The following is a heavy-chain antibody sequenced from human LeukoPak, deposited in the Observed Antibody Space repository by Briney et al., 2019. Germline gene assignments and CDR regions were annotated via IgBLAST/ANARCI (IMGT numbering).Heavy chain of an antibody. CDR2: ISTSSSYI. J-gene: IGHJ3*02. Sequence: GGSLRLSCAASGVTFSRYSMNWVRQAPGKGLEWISSISTSSSYIYYADSMKGRFTISRDNAKNSLYLQMNSLRGEDTAVYYCAREDTAETFDIWGQGTMVTVSS. D-gene: IGHD5-18*01. CDR3: AREDTAETFDI. CDR1: GVTFSRYS. V-gene: IGHV3-21*01.